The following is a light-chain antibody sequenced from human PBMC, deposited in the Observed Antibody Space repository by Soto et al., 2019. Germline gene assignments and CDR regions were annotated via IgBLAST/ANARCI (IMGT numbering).Light chain of an antibody. CDR2: SNN. CDR3: AAWDDSLDGLV. CDR1: SSNIGSNA. J-gene: IGLJ2*01. V-gene: IGLV1-44*01. Sequence: QPVLTQPPSASGTPGQRVTISCSGSSSNIGSNAVSWYQQIPGAAPTLLMFSNNQRPSGVPDRFSGSKSGTAASLAISGLQSEDEADFYCAAWDDSLDGLVFGGGTQLTVL.